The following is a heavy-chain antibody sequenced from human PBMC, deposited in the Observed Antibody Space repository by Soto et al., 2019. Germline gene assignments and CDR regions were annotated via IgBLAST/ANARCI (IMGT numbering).Heavy chain of an antibody. D-gene: IGHD5-18*01. Sequence: SVKVSCKASGGTFSSYAISWVRQAPGQGLEWMGGIIPIFGTANYAQKFQGRVTITADESTSTAYMELSSLRSEETAVYYCARDTKQLWLRGYNYYGVDVWGQGTTVTVSS. CDR3: ARDTKQLWLRGYNYYGVDV. V-gene: IGHV1-69*13. CDR2: IIPIFGTA. CDR1: GGTFSSYA. J-gene: IGHJ6*02.